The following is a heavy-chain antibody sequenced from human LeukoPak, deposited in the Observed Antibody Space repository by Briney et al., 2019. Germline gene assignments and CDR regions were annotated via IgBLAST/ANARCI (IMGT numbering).Heavy chain of an antibody. CDR1: GGSISSSSYY. CDR2: FYYSGTT. CDR3: ARHISDYFYYYLDV. V-gene: IGHV4-39*01. Sequence: SDTLSLTCTVSGGSISSSSYYWGWIRQSPGKGLEWIGSFYYSGTTYYNPSLESRVTISDDMSRNRFSLMLTSVTAADTAIYYCARHISDYFYYYLDVWHRDHSHRLL. J-gene: IGHJ6*03.